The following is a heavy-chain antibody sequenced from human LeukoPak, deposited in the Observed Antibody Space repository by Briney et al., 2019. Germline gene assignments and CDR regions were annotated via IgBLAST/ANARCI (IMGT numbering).Heavy chain of an antibody. D-gene: IGHD1-1*01. CDR1: GGSISSGSYY. J-gene: IGHJ3*02. V-gene: IGHV4-61*02. CDR2: IYTSGST. Sequence: SETLSLTCTVSGGSISSGSYYWSWIRQPAGKGLEWIGRIYTSGSTNYNPSLKSRVTISVDTSKNQFSLKLSSVTAADTAVYYCARESPEQLDAFDIWGQGTMVTVSS. CDR3: ARESPEQLDAFDI.